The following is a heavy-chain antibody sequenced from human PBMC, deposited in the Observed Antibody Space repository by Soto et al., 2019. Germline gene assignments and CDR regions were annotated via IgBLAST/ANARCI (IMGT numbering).Heavy chain of an antibody. CDR2: MNPINGAT. CDR3: GRGPSPRAPAGGTPYYYAMDV. Sequence: QVQLVQSGAEAKQSGASVKVSCKASGYDFTAYDINWVRQASGQGLEWMGWMNPINGATGTARRFQGRVSLSRNTATGTAYLELTSLRSDDTAVYYWGRGPSPRAPAGGTPYYYAMDVWGQGTTVTVSS. V-gene: IGHV1-8*02. J-gene: IGHJ6*02. CDR1: GYDFTAYD. D-gene: IGHD6-13*01.